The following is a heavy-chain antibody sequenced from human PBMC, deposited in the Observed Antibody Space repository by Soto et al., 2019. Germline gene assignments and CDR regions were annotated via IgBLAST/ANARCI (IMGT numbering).Heavy chain of an antibody. J-gene: IGHJ6*02. CDR3: SRALIGIHGIDV. CDR1: GFTFSDYA. Sequence: EVQLLESGGGLVQPGGSLRLSCAASGFTFSDYAMNWVRQAPGKGLEWVSAISKDAASTYYADSVKGRFTISRDNSKNTLYLQLNSLRAEDTAVYYCSRALIGIHGIDVWGQGTTVTVSS. CDR2: ISKDAAST. V-gene: IGHV3-23*01. D-gene: IGHD1-26*01.